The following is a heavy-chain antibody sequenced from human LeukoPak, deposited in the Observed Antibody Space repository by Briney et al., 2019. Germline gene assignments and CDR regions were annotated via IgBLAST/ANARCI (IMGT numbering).Heavy chain of an antibody. CDR1: GFTFSNYA. CDR2: IGGSGGTT. CDR3: AKKVAGRSPFIY. D-gene: IGHD6-19*01. J-gene: IGHJ4*02. V-gene: IGHV3-23*01. Sequence: GGSLRLSCAASGFTFSNYAMSWVRQAPGKGPVWVSAIGGSGGTTYYADSVKGRFTISRDNSKNTLYLQMNSLRAEDTAVYYCAKKVAGRSPFIYWGQGTLVTVSS.